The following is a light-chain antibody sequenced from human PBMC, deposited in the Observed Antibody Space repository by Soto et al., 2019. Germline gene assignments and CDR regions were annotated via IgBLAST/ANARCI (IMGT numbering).Light chain of an antibody. CDR3: QQYYTYWT. Sequence: DIQMTQSPSTLSASVGDRVTITCRASQSISSWLAWYQQKPGNAPQLLIYDASSLESGVPSRLSGSGSGTEFTLTIISLQPDEFASYYCQQYYTYWTFGQGTKVDIK. J-gene: IGKJ1*01. CDR1: QSISSW. CDR2: DAS. V-gene: IGKV1-5*01.